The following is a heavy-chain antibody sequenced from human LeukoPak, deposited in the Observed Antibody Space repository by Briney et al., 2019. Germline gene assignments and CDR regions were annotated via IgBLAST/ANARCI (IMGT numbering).Heavy chain of an antibody. CDR1: GFTFDDYA. CDR2: ISWNSGSI. CDR3: AKESGMITFGGVIARRYFFDY. D-gene: IGHD3-16*02. J-gene: IGHJ4*02. Sequence: QPGRSLRLSCAASGFTFDDYAMHWVRHAPGTGLEWVSGISWNSGSIDYADSVKGRFTISRDNAKNSLYLQMNSLRAEDTALYYCAKESGMITFGGVIARRYFFDYWGQGTLVSVSS. V-gene: IGHV3-9*01.